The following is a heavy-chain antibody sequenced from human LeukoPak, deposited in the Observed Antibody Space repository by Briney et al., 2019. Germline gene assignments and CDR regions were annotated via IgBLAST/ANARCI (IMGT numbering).Heavy chain of an antibody. D-gene: IGHD3-10*01. CDR3: ARHRRYYGSGSYYSDFDS. J-gene: IGHJ4*02. Sequence: WVRQAPGKGLEWVGGIYHSWSTYYNQSLKSPVTISADMSKNYFSLRLSSVTAADTATYYCARHRRYYGSGSYYSDFDSWGQGILVTVSS. CDR2: IYHSWST. V-gene: IGHV4-39*01.